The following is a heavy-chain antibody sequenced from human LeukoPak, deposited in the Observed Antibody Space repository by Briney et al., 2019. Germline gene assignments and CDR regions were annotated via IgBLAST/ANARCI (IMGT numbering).Heavy chain of an antibody. J-gene: IGHJ6*04. CDR2: ISAYNGNT. D-gene: IGHD2-2*01. CDR3: ARAGQYCSSTSCQHRRYYYGMDV. Sequence: GASVKVSCKASGYTFTSYGISWVRQAPGQGLEWMGWISAYNGNTNYAQELQGRVTMTTDTSTSTAYMELRSLRSDDTAVYYCARAGQYCSSTSCQHRRYYYGMDVWGKGTTVTVSS. CDR1: GYTFTSYG. V-gene: IGHV1-18*04.